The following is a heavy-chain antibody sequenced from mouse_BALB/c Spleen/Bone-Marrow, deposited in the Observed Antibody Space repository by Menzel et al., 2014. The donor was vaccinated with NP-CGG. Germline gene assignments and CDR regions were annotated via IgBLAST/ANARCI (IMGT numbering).Heavy chain of an antibody. D-gene: IGHD1-1*01. J-gene: IGHJ2*01. CDR3: ARDMGLLRFDY. CDR1: GFTFSDYY. V-gene: IGHV7-3*02. CDR2: IRNKANGCTT. Sequence: EVKLMESGGGLVQPGGSLRLSCATSGFTFSDYYMSWVRQPPGKALEWLGFIRNKANGCTTEYGASVKGRFTISRDNSQSILYLQMNTLRAEDSATYYCARDMGLLRFDYWGQGTTLTVSP.